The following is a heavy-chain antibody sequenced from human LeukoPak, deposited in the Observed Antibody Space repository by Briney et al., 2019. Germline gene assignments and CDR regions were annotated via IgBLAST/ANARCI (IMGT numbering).Heavy chain of an antibody. CDR1: GYTFTSYY. Sequence: ASVKVSCKASGYTFTSYYMHWVRQAPGQGLEWMGIINPSGGSTSYEQKFQGRVTVTRDTSTSTVYMELSSLRSEDTAVYYCARGSSSDDYDYWGQGTLVTVSS. CDR2: INPSGGST. J-gene: IGHJ4*02. V-gene: IGHV1-46*01. CDR3: ARGSSSDDYDY. D-gene: IGHD2-2*01.